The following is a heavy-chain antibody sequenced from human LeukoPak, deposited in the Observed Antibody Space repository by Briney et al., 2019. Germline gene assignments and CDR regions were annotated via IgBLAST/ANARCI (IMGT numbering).Heavy chain of an antibody. CDR2: VWYDGNNK. D-gene: IGHD5-24*01. Sequence: GGSLRLSCAASGFTFINFGMHWVRQAPGKGPEWVAIVWYDGNNKYYADSVKGRFTISRGNSENTLFLQMNSLRVEDSALYYCARETDGYNYGFDYWGQGTLVTVSS. CDR3: ARETDGYNYGFDY. CDR1: GFTFINFG. V-gene: IGHV3-33*01. J-gene: IGHJ4*02.